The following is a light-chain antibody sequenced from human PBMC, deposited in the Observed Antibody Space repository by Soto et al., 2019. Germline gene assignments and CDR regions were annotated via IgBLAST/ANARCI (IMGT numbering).Light chain of an antibody. CDR3: SSYTTAGTQV. J-gene: IGLJ1*01. CDR1: TSDVGGFDY. CDR2: DVS. V-gene: IGLV2-14*03. Sequence: QSALTQPASVSGSPGQSITLSCTGTTSDVGGFDYVSWYQRHPGKAPKLMIFDVSNRPSGVSDRFSGSKSGNTASLTISGLQAEDEADYYCSSYTTAGTQVFGTGTKLTVL.